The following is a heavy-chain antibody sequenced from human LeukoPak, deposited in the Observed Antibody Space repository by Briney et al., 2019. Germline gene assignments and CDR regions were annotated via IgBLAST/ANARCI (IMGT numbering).Heavy chain of an antibody. J-gene: IGHJ4*02. V-gene: IGHV3-30*02. CDR1: GFTFSSYG. CDR2: IRYDGSNK. D-gene: IGHD2-2*02. CDR3: AKGLGVVVPAAIPGYFDY. Sequence: GGSLRLSCAASGFTFSSYGMHWVRQAPGKGLEWVAFIRYDGSNKYYADSVKGRFTISRDNSKNTLYLQMNSLRAEDTAVYYCAKGLGVVVPAAIPGYFDYWGQGTLVTVS.